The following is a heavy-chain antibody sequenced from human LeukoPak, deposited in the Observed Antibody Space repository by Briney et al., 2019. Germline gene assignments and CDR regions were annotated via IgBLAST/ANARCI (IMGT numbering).Heavy chain of an antibody. V-gene: IGHV4-61*01. CDR3: ARAAPYFDY. CDR1: GGSFSSGSYY. CDR2: IYYSGST. J-gene: IGHJ4*02. Sequence: SETLSLTCTVSGGSFSSGSYYWSWIRQPPGKGLEWIGYIYYSGSTNYNPSLKSRVTISVDKSKNQFSLKLSSVTAADTAVYYCARAAPYFDYWGQGTLVTVSS.